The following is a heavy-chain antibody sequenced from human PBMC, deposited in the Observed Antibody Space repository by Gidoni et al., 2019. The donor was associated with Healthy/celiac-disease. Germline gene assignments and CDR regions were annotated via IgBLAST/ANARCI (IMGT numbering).Heavy chain of an antibody. Sequence: QLQLQESGPGLVKPSETLSLTCTVSGGSISSSSYDWGWIRQPPGKGLEWIVSIYYSGRTYYNPSLKSRVTISVDTAKNQFSLKLSSVTAADTAVYYCARQPLDSGVCYMDVWGKGTTVTVSS. V-gene: IGHV4-39*01. CDR2: IYYSGRT. J-gene: IGHJ6*03. CDR3: ARQPLDSGVCYMDV. CDR1: GGSISSSSYD. D-gene: IGHD4-17*01.